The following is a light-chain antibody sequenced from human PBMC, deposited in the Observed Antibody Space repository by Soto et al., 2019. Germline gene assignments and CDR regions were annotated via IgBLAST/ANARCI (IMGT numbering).Light chain of an antibody. Sequence: IVMTQSPATLSVSPGERATLSCRASQYVSSNLAWYQQKPGQAPRLLIYDASTRATGIPARFSGSGSGTEFTLTISSLQSEDFAVYYCQQYTNWRTFGQGTKV. CDR3: QQYTNWRT. J-gene: IGKJ1*01. CDR1: QYVSSN. V-gene: IGKV3-15*01. CDR2: DAS.